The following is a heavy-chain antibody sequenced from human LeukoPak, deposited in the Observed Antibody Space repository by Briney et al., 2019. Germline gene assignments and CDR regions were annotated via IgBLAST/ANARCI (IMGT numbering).Heavy chain of an antibody. V-gene: IGHV4-59*01. Sequence: PSETLSLTCTVSGASISSYYWGWLRHPPGKGLEWIGFIYYSGITNYNPSLKSRVTISVDMSKNQFSLKLTSVTAADTAVYYCARLRALSYYDSSGDFYYFEYWGQGALVTVSS. CDR3: ARLRALSYYDSSGDFYYFEY. CDR1: GASISSYY. D-gene: IGHD3-22*01. CDR2: IYYSGIT. J-gene: IGHJ4*02.